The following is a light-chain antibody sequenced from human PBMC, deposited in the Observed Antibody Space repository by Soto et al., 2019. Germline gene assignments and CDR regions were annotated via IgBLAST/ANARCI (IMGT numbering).Light chain of an antibody. CDR3: ETWDSDTHVL. V-gene: IGLV4-60*03. J-gene: IGLJ2*01. CDR1: DGHSGYK. CDR2: LEGSGKY. Sequence: QAVVTQSSSASASLGSSVRLTCTLSDGHSGYKIAWHQQQPGKAPRYLMKLEGSGKYNKGSGVPDRFSGTTSGADRYLTITNVQSEDEADYYCETWDSDTHVLFGGGTQLTVL.